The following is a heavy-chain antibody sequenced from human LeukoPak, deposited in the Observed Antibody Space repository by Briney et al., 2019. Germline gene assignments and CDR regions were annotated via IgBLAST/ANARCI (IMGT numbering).Heavy chain of an antibody. CDR2: IQYDGSNK. CDR1: GFTFSSHG. J-gene: IGHJ3*02. Sequence: GGSLRLSCAASGFTFSSHGMHWVRQAPGKGLEWVAFIQYDGSNKKYADAVKGRFTISRDNSKNTLYPQMNSLRAEDTAVYYCAAEGRIAAEVAFDIWGQGTMVTVSS. D-gene: IGHD6-13*01. V-gene: IGHV3-30*02. CDR3: AAEGRIAAEVAFDI.